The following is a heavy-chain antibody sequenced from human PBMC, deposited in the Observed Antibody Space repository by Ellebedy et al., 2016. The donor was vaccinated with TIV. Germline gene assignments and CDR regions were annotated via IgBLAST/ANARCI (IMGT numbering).Heavy chain of an antibody. CDR1: GGSISSSTSY. CDR3: ARNLLIFTFEKSYFDL. J-gene: IGHJ2*01. Sequence: SETLSLTCSVSGGSISSSTSYWGWIRQPPGKGLEWIGTIYTRGSTYYNPSLKSRVAISVDTSKNQLSLNLRSVTAADTAVYYCARNLLIFTFEKSYFDLWGRGTLVTVSS. V-gene: IGHV4-39*01. D-gene: IGHD3-16*01. CDR2: IYTRGST.